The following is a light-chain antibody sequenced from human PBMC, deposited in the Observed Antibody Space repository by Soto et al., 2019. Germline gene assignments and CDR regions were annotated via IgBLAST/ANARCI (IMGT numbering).Light chain of an antibody. CDR2: DTT. J-gene: IGLJ1*01. V-gene: IGLV1-40*01. CDR3: QSYDTRLSGSCV. Sequence: QSVLTQPPSVSGAPGQRVTISCSGSSTNMGAGYDVHWYQQLPGTAPKLLIYDTTKRPSGVPDRFSGSKSGTSASLAITGLQAEDEADYYCQSYDTRLSGSCVFGTGTKVTVL. CDR1: STNMGAGYD.